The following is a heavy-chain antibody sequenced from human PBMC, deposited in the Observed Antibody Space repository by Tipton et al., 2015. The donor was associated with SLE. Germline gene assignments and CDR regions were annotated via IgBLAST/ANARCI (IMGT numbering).Heavy chain of an antibody. CDR1: GYTFTGYY. CDR3: ARSGRYCSSTSCPGWFDP. CDR2: INPNSGGT. Sequence: QVQLVQSGPEVKKPGASVKVSCKASGYTFTGYYMHWVRQAPGQGLEWMGWINPNSGGTNYAQKFQGRATMTRDTSISTAYMELSRLRSDDTAVYYCARSGRYCSSTSCPGWFDPWGQGTLVTVSS. J-gene: IGHJ5*02. V-gene: IGHV1-2*02. D-gene: IGHD2-2*01.